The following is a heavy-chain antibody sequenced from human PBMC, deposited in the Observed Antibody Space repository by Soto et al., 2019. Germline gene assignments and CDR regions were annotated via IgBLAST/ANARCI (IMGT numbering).Heavy chain of an antibody. CDR2: IYYSGST. J-gene: IGHJ4*02. V-gene: IGHV4-59*01. CDR3: AANKVGTTFDFDY. Sequence: SETLSLTCTVSGGSISSYYWSWIRQPPGKGLEWIGYIYYSGSTNYNPSLKSRVTISVDTSKNQFSLKLSSVTAADTAVYYCAANKVGTTFDFDYWGQGTLVTVS. D-gene: IGHD1-1*01. CDR1: GGSISSYY.